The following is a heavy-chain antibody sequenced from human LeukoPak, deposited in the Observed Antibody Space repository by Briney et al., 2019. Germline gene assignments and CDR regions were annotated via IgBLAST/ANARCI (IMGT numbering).Heavy chain of an antibody. V-gene: IGHV1-2*02. CDR2: INPNSGGT. J-gene: IGHJ4*02. D-gene: IGHD3-3*01. CDR1: GYTFTGYY. Sequence: GASVKVSCKASGYTFTGYYMHWVRQAPGQGLEWMGWINPNSGGTNYAQKFQGRVTMTRDTSISTAYMELRSLRSDGTAVYYCARIKHTIFGVVIKRTLGYFDYWGQGTLVTVSS. CDR3: ARIKHTIFGVVIKRTLGYFDY.